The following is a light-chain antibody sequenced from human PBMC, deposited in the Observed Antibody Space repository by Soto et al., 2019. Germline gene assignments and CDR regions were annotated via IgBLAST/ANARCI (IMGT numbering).Light chain of an antibody. CDR3: QQYYSTPRGT. Sequence: IVMTQSPDSLAVSLGERATINCKSSQSVLYSSNNKNYLAWYQQKPGQPPKLLIYWASTRESGVPDRFSGSGSGTDLTLTISSLQAEDVAVYYCQQYYSTPRGTFGHRTKVDIK. CDR1: QSVLYSSNNKNY. CDR2: WAS. J-gene: IGKJ3*01. V-gene: IGKV4-1*01.